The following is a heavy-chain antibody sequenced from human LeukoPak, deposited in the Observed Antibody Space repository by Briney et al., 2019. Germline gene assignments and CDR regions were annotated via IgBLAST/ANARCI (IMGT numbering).Heavy chain of an antibody. CDR3: AREKGGSGWPYYFDY. D-gene: IGHD6-19*01. V-gene: IGHV1-46*01. J-gene: IGHJ4*02. Sequence: GASVKVSCKASGYTFTSYYMHWVRQAPGQGLEWMGIINPSGGSTSYAQKFQGRVTMTRDTSTSTVYTELSSLRSEDTAVYYCAREKGGSGWPYYFDYWGQGTLVTVSS. CDR2: INPSGGST. CDR1: GYTFTSYY.